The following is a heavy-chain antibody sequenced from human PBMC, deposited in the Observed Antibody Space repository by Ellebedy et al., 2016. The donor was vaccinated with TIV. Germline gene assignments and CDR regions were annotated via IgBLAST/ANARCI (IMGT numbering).Heavy chain of an antibody. V-gene: IGHV1-8*01. CDR2: MNPNSGNT. Sequence: AASVKVSCKASGYTFTSYDINWVRQATGQGLEWMGWMNPNSGNTGYAQKFQGRVTMTRNTSISTAYMELSSLRSEDTAVYYCARGYYYDSSGYPTASLEYYFDYWGQGTLVIVSS. CDR1: GYTFTSYD. J-gene: IGHJ4*02. D-gene: IGHD3-22*01. CDR3: ARGYYYDSSGYPTASLEYYFDY.